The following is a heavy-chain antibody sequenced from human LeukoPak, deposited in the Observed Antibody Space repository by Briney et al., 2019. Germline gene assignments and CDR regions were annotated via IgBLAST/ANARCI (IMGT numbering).Heavy chain of an antibody. D-gene: IGHD2-21*01. CDR3: ARLEPGEGWFDP. J-gene: IGHJ5*02. CDR2: FDPEDGET. CDR1: GYTLTELS. V-gene: IGHV1-24*01. Sequence: ASVKVSCKVSGYTLTELSMHWVRQAPGKGLEWMGGFDPEDGETIYAQKFQGRVTMTEDTSTDTAYMELSSLRSEDTAVYYCARLEPGEGWFDPWGQGTLVTVSS.